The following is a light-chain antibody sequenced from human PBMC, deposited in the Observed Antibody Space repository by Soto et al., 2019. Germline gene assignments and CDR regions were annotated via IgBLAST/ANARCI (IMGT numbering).Light chain of an antibody. CDR2: AAS. Sequence: DIQMTQSPSSLSASVGDRVTITCRASQTITSYLNWYQQKPGKAPRLLIYAASSLQSGVPSRFSASGSGTDFTLTISSLQPEDFATYYCQQSYTTPRKFGQGTKVDI. CDR3: QQSYTTPRK. J-gene: IGKJ1*01. V-gene: IGKV1-39*01. CDR1: QTITSY.